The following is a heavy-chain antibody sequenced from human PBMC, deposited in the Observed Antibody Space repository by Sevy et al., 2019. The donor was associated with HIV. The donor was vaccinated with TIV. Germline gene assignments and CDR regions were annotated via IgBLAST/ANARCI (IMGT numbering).Heavy chain of an antibody. CDR3: AKVGAATAPAVNATPDYYYFYMDV. V-gene: IGHV3-43*01. CDR1: GFSFDDYT. CDR2: ISWDGGIT. D-gene: IGHD2-21*01. Sequence: GGSLRLSCAASGFSFDDYTMHWVRQAPGKGLEWVSFISWDGGITAYADSVRGRFTITKDNDKDSLSLQMNSQRTEDTALYYCAKVGAATAPAVNATPDYYYFYMDVWGKGTTVTVSS. J-gene: IGHJ6*03.